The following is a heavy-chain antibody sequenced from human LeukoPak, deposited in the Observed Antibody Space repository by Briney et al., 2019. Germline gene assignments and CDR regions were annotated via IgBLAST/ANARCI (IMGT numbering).Heavy chain of an antibody. CDR2: ISSSSSYI. CDR3: ARVVLLWFGELPNPYLDY. Sequence: PGGSLRLSCAASGFTFSSYSMNWVRQAPGKGLEWVSSISSSSSYIYYADSVKGRFTISRDNAKNSLYLQMNSLRAEDTAVYYCARVVLLWFGELPNPYLDYWGQGTLVTVSS. CDR1: GFTFSSYS. V-gene: IGHV3-21*04. D-gene: IGHD3-10*01. J-gene: IGHJ4*02.